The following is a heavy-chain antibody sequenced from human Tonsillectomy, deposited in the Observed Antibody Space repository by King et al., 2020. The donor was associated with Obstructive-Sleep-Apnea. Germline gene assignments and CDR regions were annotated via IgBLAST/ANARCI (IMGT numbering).Heavy chain of an antibody. CDR2: ISQDGSGQ. CDR3: GREGGSSGRAGYFTG. Sequence: VQLVESGGGVVQPGRSLRLSCAASDFTFSTLIIHWVRQAPGKGLEWVAAISQDGSGQVYPDSVKGRFTISRDNSKNSVYLRMGSLRPEDTALYYCGREGGSSGRAGYFTGWGQGTLVTVSS. CDR1: DFTFSTLI. J-gene: IGHJ4*02. V-gene: IGHV3-30*04. D-gene: IGHD5-24*01.